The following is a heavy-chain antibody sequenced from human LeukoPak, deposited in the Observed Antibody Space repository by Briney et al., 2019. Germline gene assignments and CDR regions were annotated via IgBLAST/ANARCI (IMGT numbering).Heavy chain of an antibody. CDR3: TRGAGSTTSNDAFDI. CDR1: GGSISSGSYS. J-gene: IGHJ3*02. Sequence: SETLSLTCAVSGGSISSGSYSWGWIRQPPGKGLEWIGYFFYTGNTYYNASLKSRVTISVDTSKNQFSLKVSSVTAADTAVYYCTRGAGSTTSNDAFDIWGQGTMVTVSS. D-gene: IGHD1-1*01. V-gene: IGHV4-30-4*07. CDR2: FFYTGNT.